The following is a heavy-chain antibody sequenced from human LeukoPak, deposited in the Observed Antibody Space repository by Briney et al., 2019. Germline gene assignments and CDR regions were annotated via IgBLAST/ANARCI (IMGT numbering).Heavy chain of an antibody. V-gene: IGHV3-74*01. J-gene: IGHJ6*02. Sequence: PGGSLRLSCAASGFTFSSYWMHWVRQAPGKGLVWVSRINSDGSSTSYADSVKGRFTISRDNAKNTLYLQMNSLRAEDTAVYYCARAGLFDFWSGYPYGMDVWGQGTTVTVSS. CDR3: ARAGLFDFWSGYPYGMDV. CDR2: INSDGSST. D-gene: IGHD3-3*01. CDR1: GFTFSSYW.